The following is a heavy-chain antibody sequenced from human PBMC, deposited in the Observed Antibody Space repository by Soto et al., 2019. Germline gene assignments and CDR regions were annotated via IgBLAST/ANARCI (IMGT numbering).Heavy chain of an antibody. D-gene: IGHD1-26*01. CDR3: AKGWNGGSPPGELYYYYGMDV. CDR2: ISGSGGST. Sequence: GGSLRLSCAASGFTFSSYAMSWVRQAPGKGLEWVSAISGSGGSTYYADSVKGRFTISRDNSKNTLYLQMNSLRAEDTAVYYCAKGWNGGSPPGELYYYYGMDVWGQGTTVTVSS. J-gene: IGHJ6*02. CDR1: GFTFSSYA. V-gene: IGHV3-23*01.